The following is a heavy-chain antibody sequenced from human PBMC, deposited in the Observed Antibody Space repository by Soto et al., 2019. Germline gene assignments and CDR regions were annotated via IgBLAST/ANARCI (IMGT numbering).Heavy chain of an antibody. CDR1: GFTFSSYA. D-gene: IGHD6-13*01. CDR3: ARDRVAAAVYYYYYGMDV. V-gene: IGHV3-30-3*01. CDR2: ISYDGSNK. J-gene: IGHJ6*02. Sequence: QVQLVESGGGVVQPGRSLRLSCAASGFTFSSYAMHWVRQAPGKGLEWVAVISYDGSNKYYADSVKGRFTISRDNSKNTLYLQMNSLGAEDTAVYYCARDRVAAAVYYYYYGMDVWGQGTTVTVSS.